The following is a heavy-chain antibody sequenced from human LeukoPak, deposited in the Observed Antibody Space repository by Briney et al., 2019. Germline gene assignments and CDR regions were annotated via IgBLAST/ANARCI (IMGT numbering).Heavy chain of an antibody. CDR2: INPNSGGT. J-gene: IGHJ5*02. CDR1: GYTFTGYY. D-gene: IGHD3-22*01. CDR3: ARTYYYDSSGYPNWFDP. V-gene: IGHV1-2*02. Sequence: ASVKVSCKASGYTFTGYYMLWVRQAPGQGLEWMGWINPNSGGTNYAQKFQGRVTMTRDTSISTAYMELSRLRSDDTAVYYCARTYYYDSSGYPNWFDPWGQGTLVTVSS.